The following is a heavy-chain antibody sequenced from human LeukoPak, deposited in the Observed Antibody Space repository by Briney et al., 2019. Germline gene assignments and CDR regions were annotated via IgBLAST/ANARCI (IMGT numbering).Heavy chain of an antibody. CDR1: GGSISSYY. CDR2: IYTSGST. Sequence: SETLSLTCTVSGGSISSYYWSWIRQPAGKGLEWIGRIYTSGSTNYNPSLKSRVTMSVDTSKNQFSLKLSSVTAADTAAYYCARIGGSYYEYYFDYWGQGTLVTVSS. D-gene: IGHD1-26*01. V-gene: IGHV4-4*07. CDR3: ARIGGSYYEYYFDY. J-gene: IGHJ4*02.